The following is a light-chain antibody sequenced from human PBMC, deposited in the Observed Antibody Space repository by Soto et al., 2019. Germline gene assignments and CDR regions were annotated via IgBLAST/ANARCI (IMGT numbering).Light chain of an antibody. CDR3: AAWDDNLNGPV. CDR1: SSNIGGNS. J-gene: IGLJ2*01. CDR2: SDD. Sequence: QSVLTQPPSASGTPGKRVTISCSGSSSNIGGNSVNWYQHLPGTAPKILMYSDDERPSGVPDRFSGSKSGTSASLAISGLQSEDAADYYCAAWDDNLNGPVFGGGTKLTVL. V-gene: IGLV1-44*01.